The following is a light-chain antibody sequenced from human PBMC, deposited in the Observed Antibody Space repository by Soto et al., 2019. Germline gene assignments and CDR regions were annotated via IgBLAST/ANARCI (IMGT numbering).Light chain of an antibody. V-gene: IGKV1-39*01. CDR1: ESISRH. CDR2: AAS. Sequence: DIQMPQSPSSLSASVGDRVTITCRASESISRHLNWYQQKPGKDPKLLIYAASSLQNGVPSRFRGSGSGTDFTLTISNLQPEDFATYYCQQSYNTLSITFGQGTRLEIK. CDR3: QQSYNTLSIT. J-gene: IGKJ5*01.